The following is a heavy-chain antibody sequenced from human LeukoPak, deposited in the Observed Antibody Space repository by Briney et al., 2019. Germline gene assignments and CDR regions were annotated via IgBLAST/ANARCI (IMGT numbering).Heavy chain of an antibody. CDR3: ATDDLSGTHY. CDR2: IIPIFGTA. Sequence: ASVKVSCKASGGTFSSYAISWVRQAPGQGLEWMGGIIPIFGTANYAQKFQGRVTMTEDTSTDTAYMELSSLRSEDTAVYYCATDDLSGTHYWGQGTLVTVSS. CDR1: GGTFSSYA. J-gene: IGHJ4*02. V-gene: IGHV1-69*06. D-gene: IGHD1-26*01.